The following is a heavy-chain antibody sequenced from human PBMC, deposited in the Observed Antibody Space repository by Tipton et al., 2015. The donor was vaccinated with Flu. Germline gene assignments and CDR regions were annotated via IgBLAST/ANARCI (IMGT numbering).Heavy chain of an antibody. CDR2: TQTSGSS. V-gene: IGHV4-4*07. D-gene: IGHD1-14*01. Sequence: LRLSCNVSGASITSYYWSWIRQPAGRGLEWIGRTQTSGSSNYNPSLKSRVTMSVDTSNNHFSLKLNSVTAADTAVYYCARETEREVEPRGRWFDPWGQGILVTVSS. CDR1: GASITSYY. J-gene: IGHJ5*02. CDR3: ARETEREVEPRGRWFDP.